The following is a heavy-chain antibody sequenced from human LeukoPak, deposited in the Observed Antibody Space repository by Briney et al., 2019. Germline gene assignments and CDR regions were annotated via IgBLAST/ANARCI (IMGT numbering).Heavy chain of an antibody. V-gene: IGHV3-33*08. J-gene: IGHJ4*02. CDR3: ARGPDYGGNPPDY. CDR1: GFTFSSYG. Sequence: GGSLRLSCAASGFTFSSYGMHWVRQAPGKGLEWVAVIWYDGSNKYYADSVKGRFTISRDNSKNTLYLQMNSLRAEDTAVYYCARGPDYGGNPPDYWGQGTLVTVSS. CDR2: IWYDGSNK. D-gene: IGHD4-23*01.